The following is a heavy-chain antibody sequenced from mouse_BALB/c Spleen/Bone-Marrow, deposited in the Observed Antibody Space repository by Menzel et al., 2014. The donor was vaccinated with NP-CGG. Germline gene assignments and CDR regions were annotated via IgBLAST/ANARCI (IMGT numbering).Heavy chain of an antibody. V-gene: IGHV1-5*01. J-gene: IGHJ2*01. Sequence: DVQPQESGTVLARPGAAVKMSCKASGYTFSNYWMHWIKQRPGQGLEWIGTIHPGNSDTTYNQKFKGKAKLTAVTSTSTAYMELSSLTNEDSAVYYCTTLARNNFDYWGQGTTLTVSS. CDR2: IHPGNSDT. CDR1: GYTFSNYW. D-gene: IGHD5-1-1*01. CDR3: TTLARNNFDY.